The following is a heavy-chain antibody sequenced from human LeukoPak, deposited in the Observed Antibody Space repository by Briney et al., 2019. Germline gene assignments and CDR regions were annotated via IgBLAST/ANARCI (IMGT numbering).Heavy chain of an antibody. D-gene: IGHD3-22*01. J-gene: IGHJ5*02. CDR2: ISAYNGNT. V-gene: IGHV1-18*01. Sequence: ASVKVSCKATGYTFTSYGISWVRQAPGQGLEWMGWISAYNGNTNYAQKLQGRVTMTTDTSTSTAYMELRSLRSDDTAVYYCARDLTVYYYDSGGYYQAGLRWFDPWGQGTLVTVSS. CDR3: ARDLTVYYYDSGGYYQAGLRWFDP. CDR1: GYTFTSYG.